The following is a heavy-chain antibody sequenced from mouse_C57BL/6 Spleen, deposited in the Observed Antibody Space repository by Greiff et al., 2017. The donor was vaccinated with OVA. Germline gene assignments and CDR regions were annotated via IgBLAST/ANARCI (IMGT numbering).Heavy chain of an antibody. V-gene: IGHV1-82*01. CDR2: IYPGDGDT. J-gene: IGHJ3*01. D-gene: IGHD2-4*01. CDR1: GYAFSSSW. Sequence: VQVVESGPELVKPGASVKISCKASGYAFSSSWMNWVKQRPGKGLEWIGRIYPGDGDTNYNGKFKGKATLTADKSSSTAYMQLSSLTSEDSAVYFCARSYDYDEGFAYGGQGTLVTVSA. CDR3: ARSYDYDEGFAY.